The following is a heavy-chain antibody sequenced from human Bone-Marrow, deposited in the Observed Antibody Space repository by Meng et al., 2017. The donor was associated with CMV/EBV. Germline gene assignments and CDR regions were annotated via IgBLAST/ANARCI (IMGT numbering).Heavy chain of an antibody. D-gene: IGHD3-3*01. J-gene: IGHJ6*02. CDR2: ISPYNGNA. V-gene: IGHV1-18*01. Sequence: ASVKVSCKASGYTFSSHGISWVRQAPGQGLEWMGWISPYNGNAKYAQNLQGRVTMTTDTSTSTAYMELRSLRSDDTAVYYCARDGDYDSHFDMDVWGQGTTVTVSS. CDR1: GYTFSSHG. CDR3: ARDGDYDSHFDMDV.